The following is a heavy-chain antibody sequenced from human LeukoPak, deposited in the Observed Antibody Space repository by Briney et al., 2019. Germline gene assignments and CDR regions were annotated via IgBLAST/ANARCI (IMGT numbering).Heavy chain of an antibody. D-gene: IGHD6-19*01. V-gene: IGHV3-53*01. J-gene: IGHJ6*03. Sequence: GGSLRLSCAASGFKDSSRYMSWVRQAPGRGLEWVSVIYSGGSTYYADSVKGRFIISRDNLKNTVFLQVNSLRVEDTAVYYCARDNGAGYYYYLDVWGKGTTVTVSS. CDR3: ARDNGAGYYYYLDV. CDR1: GFKDSSRY. CDR2: IYSGGST.